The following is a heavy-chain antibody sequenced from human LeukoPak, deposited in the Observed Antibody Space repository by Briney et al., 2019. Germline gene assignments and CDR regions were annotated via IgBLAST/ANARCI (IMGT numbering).Heavy chain of an antibody. CDR3: ARWVWFGTY. J-gene: IGHJ4*02. V-gene: IGHV3-7*01. D-gene: IGHD3-10*01. CDR2: IKQDGSEK. Sequence: PGGSLRLSCAVSGFTFSSYWMSWVRQAPGKGLEWVANIKQDGSEKYYVDSVKGRFTISRDNAKNSLYLYMNSLRAEDTAVYYCARWVWFGTYWGQGTLVTVSS. CDR1: GFTFSSYW.